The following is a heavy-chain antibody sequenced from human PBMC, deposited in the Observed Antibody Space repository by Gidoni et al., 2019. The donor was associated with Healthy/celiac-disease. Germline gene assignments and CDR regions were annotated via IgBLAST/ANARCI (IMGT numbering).Heavy chain of an antibody. J-gene: IGHJ6*02. V-gene: IGHV1-2*02. D-gene: IGHD2-2*01. CDR3: AREGGPTFVVVPAADYYYYGMDV. CDR2: IKLTSGGT. CDR1: GYTFTGYY. Sequence: QVQLVQSGAEVKKPGASVKVSCKDSGYTFTGYYMNWVRQSPGQGLEWMGCIKLTSGGTNYAQKFQGRVTMTRDTSISTAYMELSRLRSDDTAVYYCAREGGPTFVVVPAADYYYYGMDVWGQGTTVTVSS.